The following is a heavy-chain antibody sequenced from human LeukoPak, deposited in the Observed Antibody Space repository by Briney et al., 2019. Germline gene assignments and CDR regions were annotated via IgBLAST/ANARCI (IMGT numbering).Heavy chain of an antibody. V-gene: IGHV3-23*01. CDR1: GFTFSSYT. Sequence: GGSLRLSCAASGFTFSSYTMSWVRQAPGKGLEGVSAISGSGGSTYYADSVKGRFTISRDNSKNTLYLQMNSLRAEDTAVYHCAKYSSGWYQDIDPWGQGTLVTVSS. D-gene: IGHD6-13*01. J-gene: IGHJ5*02. CDR3: AKYSSGWYQDIDP. CDR2: ISGSGGST.